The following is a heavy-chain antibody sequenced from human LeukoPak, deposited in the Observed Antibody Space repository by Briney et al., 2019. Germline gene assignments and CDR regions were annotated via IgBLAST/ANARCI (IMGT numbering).Heavy chain of an antibody. Sequence: QPGGSLRLSCAASGFTFSSYWMSWVRQAPGKGLEWVANIKQDGSEKYYVDSVKGRFTISRDNAKNSLYLQMNSLRAEDTAVYYCARDLRTLATIRRGAFDIWGQGTMVTVSS. CDR3: ARDLRTLATIRRGAFDI. V-gene: IGHV3-7*01. CDR2: IKQDGSEK. CDR1: GFTFSSYW. J-gene: IGHJ3*02. D-gene: IGHD5-12*01.